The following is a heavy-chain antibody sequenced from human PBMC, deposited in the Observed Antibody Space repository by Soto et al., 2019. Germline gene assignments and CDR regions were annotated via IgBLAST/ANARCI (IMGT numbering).Heavy chain of an antibody. CDR3: ARASMTTVTVDF. V-gene: IGHV4-59*01. CDR2: VYYSGST. CDR1: GGSINSYY. J-gene: IGHJ4*02. Sequence: TSETLSLTCTVSGGSINSYYWSWIRQPPGKGLEWIGYVYYSGSTNYNPSLKSRVTISVDTSKNQFSLKLNSVTAADTAVYYCARASMTTVTVDFWGQGTLVTVS. D-gene: IGHD4-4*01.